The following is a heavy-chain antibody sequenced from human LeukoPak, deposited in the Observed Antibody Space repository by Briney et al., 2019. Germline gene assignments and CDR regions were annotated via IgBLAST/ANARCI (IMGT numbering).Heavy chain of an antibody. J-gene: IGHJ3*02. CDR1: GVSISSYY. D-gene: IGHD6-6*01. CDR2: IYYSGST. Sequence: SETLSLTCTVSGVSISSYYWTWIRQPPGEGLEWIGYIYYSGSTNYNPSLKSRVTISVDTSKNQFSLKLSSVTAADTAVYYCARDRVRGAFDIWGQGTMVTVSS. CDR3: ARDRVRGAFDI. V-gene: IGHV4-59*01.